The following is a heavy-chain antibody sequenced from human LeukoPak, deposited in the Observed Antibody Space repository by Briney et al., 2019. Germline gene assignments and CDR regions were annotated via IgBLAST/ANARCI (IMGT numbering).Heavy chain of an antibody. CDR1: GYSFTSYW. D-gene: IGHD6-13*01. CDR3: ARNAYGSSSYYFDY. V-gene: IGHV5-51*01. CDR2: IYPGDSDT. J-gene: IGHJ4*02. Sequence: GESLKISCKGPGYSFTSYWIGWVRQMPGKGLERMGIIYPGDSDTRYSPSFQGQVTISADESISTAYLQWSSLKASDTAMYYCARNAYGSSSYYFDYWGQGTLVTVSS.